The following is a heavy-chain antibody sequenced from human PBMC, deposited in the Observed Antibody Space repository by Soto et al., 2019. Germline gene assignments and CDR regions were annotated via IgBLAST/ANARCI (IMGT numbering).Heavy chain of an antibody. CDR1: GGSFSGYY. D-gene: IGHD3-9*01. CDR3: ARGFDILTGYAN. V-gene: IGHV4-34*01. Sequence: LSLTCAVYGGSFSGYYWSWIRQPPGKGLEWIGEINHSGSTNYNPSLKSRVTISVDTSKNQFSLKLSSVTAADTAVYYCARGFDILTGYANWGQGTLVTVSS. CDR2: INHSGST. J-gene: IGHJ4*02.